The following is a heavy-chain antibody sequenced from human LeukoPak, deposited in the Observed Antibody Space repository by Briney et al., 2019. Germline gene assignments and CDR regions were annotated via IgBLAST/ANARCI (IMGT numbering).Heavy chain of an antibody. J-gene: IGHJ4*02. CDR3: ARGQWDRFVVVPAAKGARLXX. CDR1: GGSFSGYY. CDR2: INHSGST. Sequence: SETLSLTCAVYGGSFSGYYWSWIRQPPGKGLEWIGEINHSGSTNYNPSLKSRVTISVDTSKNQFSLKLSSVTAADTAVYYCARGQWDRFVVVPAAKGARLXXWGQGTLVTV. V-gene: IGHV4-34*01. D-gene: IGHD2-2*01.